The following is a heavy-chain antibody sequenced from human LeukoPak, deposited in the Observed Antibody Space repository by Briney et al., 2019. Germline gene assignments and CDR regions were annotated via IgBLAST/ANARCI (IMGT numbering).Heavy chain of an antibody. D-gene: IGHD6-6*01. Sequence: PGGSLRLSCAASGFTFSSYAMSWVRQAPGKGLEWVSAITNSGGDTYHADSVKGRFTTSRDNSKNTLYLQMNSLRVEDTAVYYCAKGSSSSRPYYFDYWGQGTLVTVSS. V-gene: IGHV3-23*01. J-gene: IGHJ4*02. CDR2: ITNSGGDT. CDR1: GFTFSSYA. CDR3: AKGSSSSRPYYFDY.